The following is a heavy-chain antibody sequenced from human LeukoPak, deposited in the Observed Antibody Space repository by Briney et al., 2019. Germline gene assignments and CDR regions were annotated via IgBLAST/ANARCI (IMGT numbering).Heavy chain of an antibody. Sequence: ASVKVSCKVSAYRLTELSMHWVRQAPGKGLEWMGGFDREDGETIYAQKFQGRVTMTEDTSIDTVYMELSSLRSEDTAVYYCALKPADYGDYKTGGYFDLWGRGTLVTDSS. CDR1: AYRLTELS. V-gene: IGHV1-24*01. D-gene: IGHD4-17*01. CDR2: FDREDGET. J-gene: IGHJ2*01. CDR3: ALKPADYGDYKTGGYFDL.